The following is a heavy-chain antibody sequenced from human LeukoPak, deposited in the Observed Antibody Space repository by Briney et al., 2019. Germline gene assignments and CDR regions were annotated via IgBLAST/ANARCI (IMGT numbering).Heavy chain of an antibody. CDR3: ARDRMRGIAAAGDAFDI. J-gene: IGHJ3*02. CDR1: GGSISSGGYY. D-gene: IGHD6-13*01. V-gene: IGHV4-30-2*01. CDR2: IYHSGST. Sequence: SETLSLTCTVSGGSISSGGYYWSWIRQPPGKGLEWIGYIYHSGSTYYNPSLKSRVTISVDRSKNQFSLKLSSVTAADTAVYYCARDRMRGIAAAGDAFDIWGQGTMVTVSS.